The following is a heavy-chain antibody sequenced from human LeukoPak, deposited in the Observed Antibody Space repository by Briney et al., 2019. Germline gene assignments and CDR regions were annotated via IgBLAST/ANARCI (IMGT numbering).Heavy chain of an antibody. CDR2: IYYSGST. J-gene: IGHJ4*02. CDR1: GGSISSYY. CDR3: ARARRIQLWLRGDFDY. V-gene: IGHV4-59*12. Sequence: MPSETLSLTCTVSGGSISSYYWSWIRQPPGKGLEWIGYIYYSGSTNYNPSLKSRVTISVDTSKNQFSLKLSSVTAADTAVYYCARARRIQLWLRGDFDYWGQGTLVTVSS. D-gene: IGHD5-18*01.